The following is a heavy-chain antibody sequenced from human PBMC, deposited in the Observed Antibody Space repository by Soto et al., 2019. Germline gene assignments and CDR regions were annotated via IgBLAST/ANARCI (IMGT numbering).Heavy chain of an antibody. Sequence: SETLSLTCTVSGGSITNYYWSWIRQHPGKGLEWIGYIYYSGSTYYNPSLKSRVTISVDTSKNQFSLKLSSVTAADTAVYYCARSIDPWGQGTLVTVSS. CDR3: ARSIDP. J-gene: IGHJ5*02. V-gene: IGHV4-59*06. CDR2: IYYSGST. CDR1: GGSITNYY.